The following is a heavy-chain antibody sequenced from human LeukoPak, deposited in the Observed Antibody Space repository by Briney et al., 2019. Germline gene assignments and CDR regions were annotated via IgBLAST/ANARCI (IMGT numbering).Heavy chain of an antibody. CDR1: GGSINSYS. CDR3: ARARAPDYYYYYMDV. J-gene: IGHJ6*03. CDR2: IYDSGST. V-gene: IGHV4-59*01. Sequence: SETLSLTCTVSGGSINSYSWSWIRQPPGKGLEWIGYIYDSGSTNYNPSLKSRVTISVDTSKNQFSLRLSSVTAADTAVYYCARARAPDYYYYYMDVWGKGTTVTVSS.